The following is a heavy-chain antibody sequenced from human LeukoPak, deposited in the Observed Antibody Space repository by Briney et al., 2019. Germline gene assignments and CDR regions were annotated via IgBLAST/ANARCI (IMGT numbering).Heavy chain of an antibody. J-gene: IGHJ5*02. CDR3: ARDRIGEFYFDP. CDR2: IYYSGST. CDR1: GGSISSYY. V-gene: IGHV4-59*01. Sequence: KTSETLSLTCTVSGGSISSYYWSWIRQPPGKGLEWIGYIYYSGSTNYNPSLKSRVTISVDTSKNQFSLKLSSVTAADTAVYYCARDRIGEFYFDPWGQGTLVTVSS. D-gene: IGHD3-10*01.